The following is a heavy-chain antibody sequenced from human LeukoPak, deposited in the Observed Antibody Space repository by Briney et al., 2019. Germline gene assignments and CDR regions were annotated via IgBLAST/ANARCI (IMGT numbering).Heavy chain of an antibody. Sequence: EASVEVSCKASGYTFTSYGISWVRQAPGQGLEWMGWISAYNGNTNYAQKLQGRVTMTTDTSTSTAYMELRSLRSDDTAVYYCARDLGYYGSGSYYLDYWGQGTLVTVSS. V-gene: IGHV1-18*01. CDR1: GYTFTSYG. CDR3: ARDLGYYGSGSYYLDY. CDR2: ISAYNGNT. J-gene: IGHJ4*02. D-gene: IGHD3-10*01.